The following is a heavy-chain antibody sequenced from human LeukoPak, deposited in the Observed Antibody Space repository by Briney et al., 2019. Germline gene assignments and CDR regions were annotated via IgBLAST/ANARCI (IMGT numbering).Heavy chain of an antibody. J-gene: IGHJ5*02. D-gene: IGHD2-15*01. CDR1: GGSFSGYY. CDR2: INHSGST. CDR3: ARDSMVAATVKWFDP. Sequence: SETLSLTCAVYGGSFSGYYWSWIRQPPGKGLEWIGEINHSGSTNYNPSLKSRVTISVDTSKNQFSLKLSSVTATDTAVYYCARDSMVAATVKWFDPWGQGTLVTVSS. V-gene: IGHV4-34*01.